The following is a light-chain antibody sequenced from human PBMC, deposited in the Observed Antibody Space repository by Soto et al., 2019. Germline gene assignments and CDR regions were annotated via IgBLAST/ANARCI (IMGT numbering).Light chain of an antibody. Sequence: IQLTQSPSSLSASVGDRVTITCRASQGISSYLAWYQQKPGKDPKLLISAASTLQSGVPSRFSGSGSGTDFTLTISSLQPEDFATYYCQQLNSYPPFTFGPGTKVDIK. J-gene: IGKJ3*01. CDR1: QGISSY. CDR2: AAS. V-gene: IGKV1-9*01. CDR3: QQLNSYPPFT.